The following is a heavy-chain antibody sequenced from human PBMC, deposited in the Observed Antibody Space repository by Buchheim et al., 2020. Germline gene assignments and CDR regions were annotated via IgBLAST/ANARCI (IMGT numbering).Heavy chain of an antibody. CDR2: INHSGST. D-gene: IGHD2-15*01. CDR3: ARGSTPAALFQH. Sequence: QVQLQQWGAGLLKPSETLSLTCAVYGGSFSGYYWSWIRQPPGKGLEWIGEINHSGSTNYNPSLKNRVTISVDTSKNQSSLKLSSVTAADTAVYYCARGSTPAALFQHWGQGTL. J-gene: IGHJ1*01. CDR1: GGSFSGYY. V-gene: IGHV4-34*01.